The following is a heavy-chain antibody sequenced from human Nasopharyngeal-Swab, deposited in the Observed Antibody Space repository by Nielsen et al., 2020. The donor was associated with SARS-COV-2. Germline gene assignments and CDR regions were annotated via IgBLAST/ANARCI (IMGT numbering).Heavy chain of an antibody. CDR1: GFTFSSHA. V-gene: IGHV3-23*01. CDR2: ISGSGGNT. D-gene: IGHD5-12*01. CDR3: AREWTGLRD. J-gene: IGHJ4*02. Sequence: GGSLRLSCAASGFTFSSHAMSWVRQAPGKGLEWVAGISGSGGNTYYTDSVKGRFTISRDNAKNSLYLQMNSLRAEDTAVYYCAREWTGLRDWGQGTLVTVSS.